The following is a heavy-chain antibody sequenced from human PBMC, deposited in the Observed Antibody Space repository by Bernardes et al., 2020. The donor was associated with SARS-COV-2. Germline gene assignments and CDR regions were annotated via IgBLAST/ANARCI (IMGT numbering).Heavy chain of an antibody. CDR3: ARQAVAGNGWYFDL. CDR2: IKQDGTET. CDR1: GFPFGSYW. J-gene: IGHJ2*01. D-gene: IGHD6-19*01. Sequence: SLRLSCAASGFPFGSYWMNWVRQSPGKGLEWVANIKQDGTETYYVDSVKGRFTISRDNAKNSLYLLMHSLRAEETAVYYCARQAVAGNGWYFDLWGRGTLVTVSS. V-gene: IGHV3-7*01.